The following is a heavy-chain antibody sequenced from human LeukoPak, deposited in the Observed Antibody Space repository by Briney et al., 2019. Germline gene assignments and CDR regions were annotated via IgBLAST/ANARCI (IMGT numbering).Heavy chain of an antibody. CDR1: GFTFSSYW. Sequence: PGRSLRLSCAASGFTFSSYWMRWVSQAPGKGLEAVANIKNDGSEEYYVDSVKGRFTISRDNAKNSLFLQMNSLTVEDTAVYYCARAIRGSAVDTGDRWGQGTLVTVSS. D-gene: IGHD3-10*01. J-gene: IGHJ4*02. CDR3: ARAIRGSAVDTGDR. V-gene: IGHV3-7*01. CDR2: IKNDGSEE.